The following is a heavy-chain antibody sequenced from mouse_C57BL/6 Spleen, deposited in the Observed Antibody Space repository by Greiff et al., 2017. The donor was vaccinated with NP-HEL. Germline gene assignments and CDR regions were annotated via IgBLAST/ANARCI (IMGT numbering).Heavy chain of an antibody. CDR3: ARRAGTYYFDY. Sequence: VQLQQSGPVLVKPGASVKMSCKASGYTFTDYYMNWVKQSHGKSLEWIGVINPYNGGTSYNQKFKGKATLTVDKSSSTAYMELNSLTSEDSAVYYCARRAGTYYFDYWGQGTTITVS. CDR2: INPYNGGT. J-gene: IGHJ2*01. CDR1: GYTFTDYY. V-gene: IGHV1-19*01. D-gene: IGHD3-3*01.